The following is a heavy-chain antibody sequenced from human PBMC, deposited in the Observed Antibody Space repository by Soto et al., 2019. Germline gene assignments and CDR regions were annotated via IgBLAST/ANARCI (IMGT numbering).Heavy chain of an antibody. D-gene: IGHD2-15*01. V-gene: IGHV1-69*04. CDR2: IIPMLGIA. CDR3: ARDFLKGYCSGGSCYASDY. Sequence: SVQVSCKASGGTFSSYTSSWVRQAPRQRLEWMGRIIPMLGIANYAQKFQGRVTITADKSTSTAYMGLSSLRSEDTAVYYCARDFLKGYCSGGSCYASDYWGQGTLVTVSS. CDR1: GGTFSSYT. J-gene: IGHJ4*02.